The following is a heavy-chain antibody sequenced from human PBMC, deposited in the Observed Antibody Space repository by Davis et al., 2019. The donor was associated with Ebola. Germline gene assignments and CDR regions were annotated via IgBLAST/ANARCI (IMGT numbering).Heavy chain of an antibody. V-gene: IGHV3-7*03. D-gene: IGHD3-16*01. J-gene: IGHJ4*02. CDR3: TRDLSPSGVWRRYFEF. CDR2: INHIGYEK. CDR1: GYSFRNDW. Sequence: PGGSLRLSCAVSGYSFRNDWMAWVRQAPGKGLEWVANINHIGYEKYYGDSVKGRFTISRDNAKNSVYLQMDSLRVEDTAVYYCTRDLSPSGVWRRYFEFWGQGTLVTVSS.